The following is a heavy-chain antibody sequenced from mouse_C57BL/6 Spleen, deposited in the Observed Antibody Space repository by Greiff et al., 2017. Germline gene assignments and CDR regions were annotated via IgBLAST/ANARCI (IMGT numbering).Heavy chain of an antibody. Sequence: HVQLQQPGTELVKPGASVKLSCKASGYTFTSYWMHWVKQRPGQGLEWIGNINPSNGGTNYNEKFKSKATLTVDKSSSTAYMQLSSLTSEDSAVYYCARNPNWVYYAMDYWGQGTSVTVSS. D-gene: IGHD4-1*01. CDR3: ARNPNWVYYAMDY. CDR1: GYTFTSYW. J-gene: IGHJ4*01. CDR2: INPSNGGT. V-gene: IGHV1-53*01.